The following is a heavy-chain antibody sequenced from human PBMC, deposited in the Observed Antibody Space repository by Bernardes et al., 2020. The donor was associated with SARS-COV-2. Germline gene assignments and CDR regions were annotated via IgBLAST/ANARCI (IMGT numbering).Heavy chain of an antibody. CDR3: ARGWDAVSCFDP. D-gene: IGHD1-26*01. CDR1: GYTFTGYY. Sequence: ASVKVSCMASGYTFTGYYMHWVRQAPGQGLEWMGWINPNTGGTNYAQKFQGRVTMTRDTSISTAYMELSRLRSDDTAVYYCARGWDAVSCFDPWGQGTLVTVSS. V-gene: IGHV1-2*02. CDR2: INPNTGGT. J-gene: IGHJ5*02.